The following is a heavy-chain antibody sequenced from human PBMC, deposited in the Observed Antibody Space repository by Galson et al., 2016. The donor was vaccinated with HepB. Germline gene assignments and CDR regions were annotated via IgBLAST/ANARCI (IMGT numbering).Heavy chain of an antibody. CDR3: ARGTGLDAFHI. V-gene: IGHV4-59*01. J-gene: IGHJ3*02. D-gene: IGHD1-14*01. CDR2: IYFSGST. Sequence: SETLSLTCAVYGGSFSGYYWSWIRQPPGKRLEWIGHIYFSGSTKYNPSLMSRVTISLDTSKNEFSLKLRSVTAADTAMYYCARGTGLDAFHIWGQGTMVTVSS. CDR1: GGSFSGYY.